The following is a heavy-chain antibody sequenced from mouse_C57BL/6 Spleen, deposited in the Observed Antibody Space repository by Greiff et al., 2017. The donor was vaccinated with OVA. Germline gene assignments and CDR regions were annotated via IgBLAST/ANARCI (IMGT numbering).Heavy chain of an antibody. Sequence: KESCKASGYTFTSSGISWVKQRTGQGLEWIGEIYPRSGNTYYNEKFNGKATLTADKSSSTAYMELRSLTSEDSAVYFCARGGDWYFDVWGTGTTVTVSS. V-gene: IGHV1-81*01. CDR1: GYTFTSSG. J-gene: IGHJ1*03. CDR3: ARGGDWYFDV. CDR2: IYPRSGNT.